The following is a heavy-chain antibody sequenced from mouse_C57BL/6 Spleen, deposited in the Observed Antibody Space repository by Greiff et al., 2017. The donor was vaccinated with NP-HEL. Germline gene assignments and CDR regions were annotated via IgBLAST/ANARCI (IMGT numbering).Heavy chain of an antibody. Sequence: VQLQQPGAELVMPEASVKLSCKASGYTFTSYWMHWVKQRPGQGLEWIGEIDPSDSYTNYNQKFKGKSTLTVDKSSSTAYMQLSSLTSEDSAVYYCARRVYYGSSYDAMDYWGQGTSVTVSS. CDR3: ARRVYYGSSYDAMDY. CDR2: IDPSDSYT. J-gene: IGHJ4*01. D-gene: IGHD1-1*01. V-gene: IGHV1-69*01. CDR1: GYTFTSYW.